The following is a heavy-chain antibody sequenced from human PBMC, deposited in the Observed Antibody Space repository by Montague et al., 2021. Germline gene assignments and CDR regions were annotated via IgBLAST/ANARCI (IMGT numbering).Heavy chain of an antibody. CDR2: MHSSGSP. CDR1: GGSVNGYD. V-gene: IGHV4-59*02. Sequence: ETLSLTCSVSGGSVNGYDWSWIRQPPGKGLEWIGYMHSSGSPNYNPSFKSRLAISIDRPRNQFSLELSFVTAADTAIYFCGRDYWGSIDYWGHGILVTVSS. D-gene: IGHD7-27*01. CDR3: GRDYWGSIDY. J-gene: IGHJ4*01.